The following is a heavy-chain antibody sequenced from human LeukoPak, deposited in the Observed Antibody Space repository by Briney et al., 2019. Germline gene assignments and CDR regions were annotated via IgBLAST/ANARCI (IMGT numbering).Heavy chain of an antibody. J-gene: IGHJ4*02. CDR1: GGSFSGYY. D-gene: IGHD6-19*01. CDR3: ASSSSGAIDY. Sequence: KPSETLSLTCAVYGGSFSGYYWGWIRQPPGKGLEWIGEINHSGSTNYNPSLKSRVTISVDTSKNQFSLKLSSVTAADTAVYYCASSSSGAIDYWGQGTLVTVSS. CDR2: INHSGST. V-gene: IGHV4-34*01.